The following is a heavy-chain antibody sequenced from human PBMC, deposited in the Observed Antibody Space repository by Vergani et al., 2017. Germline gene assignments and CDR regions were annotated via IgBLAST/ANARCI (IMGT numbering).Heavy chain of an antibody. Sequence: QVQLVESGGGVVQPGRSLRLSCAASGFTFSSYAMHWVRQAPGKGLEWVAVISYDGSNKYYADSVKGRFTISRDNSKNTLYLQMNSLRAEDTAVYYCARDLEQYWYFDLWGRGTLVTVSS. CDR2: ISYDGSNK. CDR3: ARDLEQYWYFDL. CDR1: GFTFSSYA. D-gene: IGHD1/OR15-1a*01. J-gene: IGHJ2*01. V-gene: IGHV3-30*04.